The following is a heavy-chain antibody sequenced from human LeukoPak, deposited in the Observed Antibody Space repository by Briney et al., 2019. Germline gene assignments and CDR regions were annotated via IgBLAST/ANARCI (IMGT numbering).Heavy chain of an antibody. CDR1: GGSISSSSYY. Sequence: SETLSLTCTVSGGSISSSSYYWGWIRQPPGKGLEWIGSIYYSGSTYYNPSLKSRVTISVDTSKNQFSLKLSSVTAADTAVYYCARGYYYYYGMDVWGQGTTVAVSS. CDR2: IYYSGST. CDR3: ARGYYYYYGMDV. J-gene: IGHJ6*02. V-gene: IGHV4-39*07.